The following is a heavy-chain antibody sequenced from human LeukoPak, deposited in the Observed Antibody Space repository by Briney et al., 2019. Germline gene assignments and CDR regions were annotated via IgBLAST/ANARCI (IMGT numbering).Heavy chain of an antibody. CDR1: GYSISSGYY. Sequence: PSETLSLTCAVSGYSISSGYYWGWTRQPPGKGLEWIGSIYHSGSTYCNPSLKSRVTISVDTSKNQFSLKLSSVTAADTAVYYCARALRYFDWLGNYFDYWGQGTLVTVSS. CDR3: ARALRYFDWLGNYFDY. D-gene: IGHD3-9*01. V-gene: IGHV4-38-2*01. CDR2: IYHSGST. J-gene: IGHJ4*02.